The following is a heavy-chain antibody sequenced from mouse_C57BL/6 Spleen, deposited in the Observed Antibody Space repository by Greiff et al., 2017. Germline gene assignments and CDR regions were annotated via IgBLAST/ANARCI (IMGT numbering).Heavy chain of an antibody. V-gene: IGHV1-15*01. D-gene: IGHD1-1*01. CDR2: IYPETGGT. CDR3: TRGTTVRARDYFDY. J-gene: IGHJ2*01. Sequence: QVQLQQSGAELVRPGASVTLSCKASGYTFTDYEMHWVKQTPVHGLEWIGAIYPETGGTAYNQKFKGKAILTVDKSSSTAYMELRSLTSEDSAVYYCTRGTTVRARDYFDYRGQGTTLTVSS. CDR1: GYTFTDYE.